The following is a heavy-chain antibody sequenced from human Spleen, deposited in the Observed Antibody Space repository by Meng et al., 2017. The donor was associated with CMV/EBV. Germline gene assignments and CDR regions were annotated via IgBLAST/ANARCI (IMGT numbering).Heavy chain of an antibody. CDR1: GFTFSSYA. CDR3: AKDSDTAPSG. V-gene: IGHV3-23*01. D-gene: IGHD5-18*01. CDR2: ISGSGGST. J-gene: IGHJ4*02. Sequence: GESLKISCAASGFTFSSYAMSWVRQAPGKGLEWVSAISGSGGSTYYAGSVKGRFTISRDNSKNTLYLQMNSLRAEDTAVYYCAKDSDTAPSGWGQGTLVIVSS.